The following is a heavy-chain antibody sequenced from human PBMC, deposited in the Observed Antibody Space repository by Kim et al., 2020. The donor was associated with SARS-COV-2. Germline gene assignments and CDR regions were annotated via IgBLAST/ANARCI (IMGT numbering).Heavy chain of an antibody. CDR3: ARDHTPTYNWNSHYNFDY. CDR1: GYTFIGYY. CDR2: INPNSGGT. Sequence: ASVKVSCKASGYTFIGYYMHWVRQAPGQGLEWMGRINPNSGGTNYAQKFHGRVTMTRDTSISTAYMELSRLRSDDTAVYYCARDHTPTYNWNSHYNFDYWGQGTLVTVSS. D-gene: IGHD1-7*01. V-gene: IGHV1-2*06. J-gene: IGHJ4*02.